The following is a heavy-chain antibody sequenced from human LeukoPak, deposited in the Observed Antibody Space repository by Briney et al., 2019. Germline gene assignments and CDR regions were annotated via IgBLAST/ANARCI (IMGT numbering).Heavy chain of an antibody. CDR1: GDSISSGGYY. J-gene: IGHJ5*02. Sequence: SQTLSLACTVSGDSISSGGYYWSWIRQHPGKGLEWIGYIYYSGSTHYNPSLKSRVTISVDTSKNQFSLKLNSVTAADTAVYYCARVGHILTGYYQVDPSGQGTLVTVSS. CDR3: ARVGHILTGYYQVDP. D-gene: IGHD3-9*01. CDR2: IYYSGST. V-gene: IGHV4-31*03.